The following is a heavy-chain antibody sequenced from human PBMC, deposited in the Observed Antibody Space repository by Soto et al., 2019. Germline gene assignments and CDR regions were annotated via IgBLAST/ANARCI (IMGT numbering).Heavy chain of an antibody. J-gene: IGHJ5*01. CDR1: GGVFSNYA. D-gene: IGHD3-22*01. CDR3: ARGSHFISTGYSFDN. V-gene: IGHV1-69*13. Sequence: SVKVSCKASGGVFSNYALTWVRQAPGQGLEWLGGIVPAFATPNYAPKFQGRLTVTADESTRTAYMELSSLTSEDTAMYYCARGSHFISTGYSFDNWGHRTMVTV. CDR2: IVPAFATP.